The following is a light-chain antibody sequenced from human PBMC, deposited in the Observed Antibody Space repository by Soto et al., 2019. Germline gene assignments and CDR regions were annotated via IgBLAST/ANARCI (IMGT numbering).Light chain of an antibody. CDR3: QTWGTGIVV. J-gene: IGLJ2*01. CDR1: SGHSSYA. Sequence: QLVLTQSPSASASLGASVKLTCTLSSGHSSYAIAWHQQQPEKGPRYLMKLNSDGSHSKGDGIPDRFSGSSSGAERYLTISSPQSEDEAYYYCQTWGTGIVVFGGGTKLTVL. CDR2: LNSDGSH. V-gene: IGLV4-69*01.